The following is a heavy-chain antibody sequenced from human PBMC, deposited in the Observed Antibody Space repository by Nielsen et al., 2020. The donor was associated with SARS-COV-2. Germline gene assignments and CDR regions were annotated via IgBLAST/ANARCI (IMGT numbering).Heavy chain of an antibody. J-gene: IGHJ4*02. CDR2: LSGSWIST. CDR3: ANSRHSGVVSYFES. D-gene: IGHD5-12*01. Sequence: GESLKISCTASGFTFSNYALGWVRQPPGKGLEWVSALSGSWISTYYAASVKGRFTISRDNSKNTVYLQMGSLRADDSAVYFCANSRHSGVVSYFESWGQGTPVTVSS. V-gene: IGHV3-23*01. CDR1: GFTFSNYA.